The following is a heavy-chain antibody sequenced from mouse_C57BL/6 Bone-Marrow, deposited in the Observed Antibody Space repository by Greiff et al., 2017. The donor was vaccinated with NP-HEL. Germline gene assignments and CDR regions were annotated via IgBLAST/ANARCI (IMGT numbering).Heavy chain of an antibody. D-gene: IGHD1-1*01. CDR3: ARGYYGKDYAMDY. J-gene: IGHJ4*01. Sequence: VQLQQSGTELVKPGASVKLSCKASGYTFTSYWMHWVKQRPGQGLEWIGNINPSNGGTNYNEKFKSKATLTVDKSSSTAYMQLSSLTSEDSAVYYCARGYYGKDYAMDYWGQGTSVTVSS. CDR2: INPSNGGT. V-gene: IGHV1-53*01. CDR1: GYTFTSYW.